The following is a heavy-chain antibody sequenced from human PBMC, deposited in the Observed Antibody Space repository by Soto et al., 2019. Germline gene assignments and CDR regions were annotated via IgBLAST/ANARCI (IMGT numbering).Heavy chain of an antibody. J-gene: IGHJ4*02. D-gene: IGHD1-26*01. CDR2: IKQDGSEK. V-gene: IGHV3-7*01. CDR3: ARDHIVGATNFDY. Sequence: GGSLRLSCAASGFTFSSYWMSWVRQAPGKGLEWVANIKQDGSEKYYVDSVKGRFTISRDNAKNSLYLQMNRLRAEDTAVYYCARDHIVGATNFDYWGQGTLVTGSS. CDR1: GFTFSSYW.